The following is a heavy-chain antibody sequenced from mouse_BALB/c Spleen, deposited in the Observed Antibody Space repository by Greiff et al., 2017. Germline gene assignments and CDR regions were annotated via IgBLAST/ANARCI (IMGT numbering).Heavy chain of an antibody. D-gene: IGHD2-1*01. CDR3: ARGNLLWSPYAMDY. CDR2: ISYDGSN. J-gene: IGHJ4*01. Sequence: EVQLVESGPGLVKPSQSLSLTCSVTGYSITSGYYWNWIRQFPGNKLEWMGYISYDGSNNYNPSLKNRISITRDTSKNQFFLKLNSVTTEDTATYYCARGNLLWSPYAMDYWGQGTSVTVSS. V-gene: IGHV3-6*02. CDR1: GYSITSGYY.